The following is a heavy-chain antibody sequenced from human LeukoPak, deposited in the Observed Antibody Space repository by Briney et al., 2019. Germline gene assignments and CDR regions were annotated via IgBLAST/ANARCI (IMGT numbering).Heavy chain of an antibody. J-gene: IGHJ4*02. V-gene: IGHV3-23*01. D-gene: IGHD1-26*01. CDR2: ISGSGGGT. Sequence: GGSLRLSCAASGFTFSSYAMSWVRQAPGKGLEWVSDISGSGGGTHYADSVKGRFTISRDNSKNTLYLQMNSLRAEDTAVYYCAKDRSYGTLDYWGQGTLVTVSS. CDR3: AKDRSYGTLDY. CDR1: GFTFSSYA.